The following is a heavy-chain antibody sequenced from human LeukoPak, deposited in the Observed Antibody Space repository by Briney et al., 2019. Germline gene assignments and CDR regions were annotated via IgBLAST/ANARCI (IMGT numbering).Heavy chain of an antibody. CDR2: ISGSGGVT. CDR1: GFTFSSYA. J-gene: IGHJ4*02. D-gene: IGHD1-26*01. V-gene: IGHV3-23*01. Sequence: GGSLRLSCAASGFTFSSYAMSWVRQAPGKGLEWVSAISGSGGVTYYPDSVRGRFTISRDNSKNTLHLQMDSLRAEDTAIYYCAKWPEGATPKFHYWGQGTLVTVSS. CDR3: AKWPEGATPKFHY.